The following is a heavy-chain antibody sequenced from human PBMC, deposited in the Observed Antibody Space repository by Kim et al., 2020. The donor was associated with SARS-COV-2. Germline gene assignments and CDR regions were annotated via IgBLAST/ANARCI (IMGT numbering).Heavy chain of an antibody. V-gene: IGHV3-21*01. J-gene: IGHJ4*02. D-gene: IGHD4-17*01. CDR3: ARNGDYDYFDY. Sequence: YYADSVMGRFTISRDNAKNSRYLQMNSLRAEDTAVYYCARNGDYDYFDYWGQGTLVTVSS.